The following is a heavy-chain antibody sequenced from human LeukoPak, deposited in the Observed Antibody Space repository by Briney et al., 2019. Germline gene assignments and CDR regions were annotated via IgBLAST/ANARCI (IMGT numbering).Heavy chain of an antibody. D-gene: IGHD1-26*01. CDR2: ISWNSGSI. J-gene: IGHJ4*02. V-gene: IGHV3-9*03. CDR1: GFTLDDYA. CDR3: AKEGSWGGYYFDY. Sequence: GRSLRLSCAASGFTLDDYAMHWVRQAPGKGLEWVSGISWNSGSIGYADSVKGRFTTSRDNAKNSLYLQMNSLRAEDMALYYCAKEGSWGGYYFDYWGQGTLVTVSS.